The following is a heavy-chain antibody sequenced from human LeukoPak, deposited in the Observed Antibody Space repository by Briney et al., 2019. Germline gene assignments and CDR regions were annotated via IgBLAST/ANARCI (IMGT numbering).Heavy chain of an antibody. CDR3: ARVRPRSIAARRDAFDI. D-gene: IGHD6-6*01. CDR2: MNPNSGNT. CDR1: GYTFTSYD. J-gene: IGHJ3*02. Sequence: ASVKVSCKAFGYTFTSYDINWVRQATGQGLEWMGWMNPNSGNTGYAQKFQGRVTITRNTSISTAYMELSSLRSEDTAVYYCARVRPRSIAARRDAFDIWGQGTMVTVSS. V-gene: IGHV1-8*03.